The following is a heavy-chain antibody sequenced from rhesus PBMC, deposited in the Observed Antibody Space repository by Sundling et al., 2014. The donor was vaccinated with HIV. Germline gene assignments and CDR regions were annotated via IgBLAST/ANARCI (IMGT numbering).Heavy chain of an antibody. J-gene: IGHJ4*01. D-gene: IGHD5-24*01. Sequence: EVQLVESGGGLVQPGGSLRLSCAASGFTFSNYGMYWVRQAPGKGLEWISAVNSGGAGTYYADSVKGRFTISRDNSKNTLSLQMNSLRDEDTAVYYCAKETFGDTAGTVLLAFDYWGQGVLVTVSS. CDR3: AKETFGDTAGTVLLAFDY. CDR1: GFTFSNYG. CDR2: VNSGGAGT. V-gene: IGHV3S42*01.